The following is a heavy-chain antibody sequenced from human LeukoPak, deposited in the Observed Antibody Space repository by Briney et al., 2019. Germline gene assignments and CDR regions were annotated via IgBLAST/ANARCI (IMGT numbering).Heavy chain of an antibody. CDR3: ARDAYQNDDSSAT. D-gene: IGHD3-22*01. J-gene: IGHJ4*02. CDR2: INPSGGST. CDR1: GYTFTSYY. V-gene: IGHV1-46*01. Sequence: GASVKVSCKASGYTFTSYYMHWVRQAPGQGLEWMGIINPSGGSTSYAQKFRGRVTMTRDTSTSTVYMELSSLRSEDTAVYYCARDAYQNDDSSATWGQGTLVTVSS.